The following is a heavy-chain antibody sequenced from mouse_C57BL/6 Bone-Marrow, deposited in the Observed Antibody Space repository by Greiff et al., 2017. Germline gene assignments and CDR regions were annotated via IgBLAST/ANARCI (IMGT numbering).Heavy chain of an antibody. CDR3: ARFITTDGIYWYFDV. D-gene: IGHD1-1*01. V-gene: IGHV1-59*01. CDR2: IDPSDSYT. J-gene: IGHJ1*03. Sequence: QVQLQQPGAELVRPGTSVKLSCKASGYTFTSYWMHWVKQRPGQGLEWIGVIDPSDSYTNYNQKFKGKATLTVDTSSSTAYMQLSSLTSEDSAVYYCARFITTDGIYWYFDVWGTGTTVTVAA. CDR1: GYTFTSYW.